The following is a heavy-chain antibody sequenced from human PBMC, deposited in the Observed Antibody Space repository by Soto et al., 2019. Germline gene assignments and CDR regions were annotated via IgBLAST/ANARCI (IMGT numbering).Heavy chain of an antibody. CDR3: ARDQNFYDSSGHDAFEI. J-gene: IGHJ3*02. CDR2: IYYSEST. CDR1: CRSISSVCYY. V-gene: IGHV4-31*03. D-gene: IGHD3-22*01. Sequence: APETLSLTCTVSCRSISSVCYYWGWIRQHPGKGLEWIGYIYYSESTHYNPSIKSRVTISVDTSKNQFSLRLSSVTAADTAVYYCARDQNFYDSSGHDAFEIWGQGTMVNVSS.